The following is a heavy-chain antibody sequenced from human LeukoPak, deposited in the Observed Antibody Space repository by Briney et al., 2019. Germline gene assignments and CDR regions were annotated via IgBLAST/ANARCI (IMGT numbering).Heavy chain of an antibody. V-gene: IGHV3-23*01. D-gene: IGHD3-3*01. J-gene: IGHJ4*02. CDR1: GFTFSSYA. Sequence: GGSPRLSCAASGFTFSSYAMSWVRQAPGKGLEWVSSISGTGGSTYYADSVKGRFTISRDNSKNTLYLQMNSLRAEDTAVYYCARHPGYDFWSGYYWYFDYWGQGTLVTVSS. CDR2: ISGTGGST. CDR3: ARHPGYDFWSGYYWYFDY.